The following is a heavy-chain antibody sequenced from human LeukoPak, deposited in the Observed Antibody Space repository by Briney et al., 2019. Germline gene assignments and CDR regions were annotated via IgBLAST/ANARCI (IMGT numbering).Heavy chain of an antibody. J-gene: IGHJ4*02. Sequence: GGSLRLSCAASEFTFSNYCMNWVRQAPGKGLEWVSYISARSSTIYYADSVKGRFTISRDNSKNTLYLQMNSLRAEDTAVYYCAKGAYMDYFDYWGQGTLVTVSS. CDR2: ISARSSTI. CDR1: EFTFSNYC. V-gene: IGHV3-48*01. D-gene: IGHD2-21*01. CDR3: AKGAYMDYFDY.